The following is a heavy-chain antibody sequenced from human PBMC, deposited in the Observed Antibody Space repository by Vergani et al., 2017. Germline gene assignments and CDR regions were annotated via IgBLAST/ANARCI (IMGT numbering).Heavy chain of an antibody. CDR2: IYYSGST. V-gene: IGHV4-39*01. Sequence: QLQLQESGPGLVKPSATLSLTCSVSGASIRSSTYYWGWIRQPPGKGLEWIASIYYSGSTYSNPSLKSRVTISVDTSKNQFSLKLSSVTAADTAVYFCARHSTVEWLVKLGWIDPWGQGILVTVSS. J-gene: IGHJ5*02. CDR3: ARHSTVEWLVKLGWIDP. D-gene: IGHD6-19*01. CDR1: GASIRSSTYY.